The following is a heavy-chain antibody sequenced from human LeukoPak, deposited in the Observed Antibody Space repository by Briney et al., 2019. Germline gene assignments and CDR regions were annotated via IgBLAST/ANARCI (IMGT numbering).Heavy chain of an antibody. CDR1: GFTFSSYW. D-gene: IGHD2-2*01. Sequence: GGSLRLSCAASGFTFSSYWMSWVRQAPGKGLEWVANIKQEGSETYYVDSVKGRFTISRDNAESSLYLQMNSLRAGDTAVYYCARGYCDSTMCYAGAFDIWGQGTMVTVSA. J-gene: IGHJ3*02. V-gene: IGHV3-7*04. CDR3: ARGYCDSTMCYAGAFDI. CDR2: IKQEGSET.